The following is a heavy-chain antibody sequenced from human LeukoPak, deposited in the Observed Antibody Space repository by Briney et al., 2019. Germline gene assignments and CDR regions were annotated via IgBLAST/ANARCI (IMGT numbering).Heavy chain of an antibody. J-gene: IGHJ4*02. V-gene: IGHV3-30*18. Sequence: GRSLRLSCAASGFTFSSHGMHWVRQAPGKGLEWVAVISYDGSNKYYADSVKGRFTISRDNSKNTLYLQMNSLRAEDTAVYYCAKDAYSSSWFTYWGQGTLVTVSS. CDR2: ISYDGSNK. D-gene: IGHD6-13*01. CDR3: AKDAYSSSWFTY. CDR1: GFTFSSHG.